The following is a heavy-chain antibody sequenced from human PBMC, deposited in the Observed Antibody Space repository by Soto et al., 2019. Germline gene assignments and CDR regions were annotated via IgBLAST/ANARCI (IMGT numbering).Heavy chain of an antibody. CDR1: GFTFSSYS. J-gene: IGHJ4*02. CDR2: ISSSSSYI. V-gene: IGHV3-21*01. Sequence: GGSLRLSCAASGFTFSSYSMNWVRQAPGKGLEWVSSISSSSSYIYYADSVKGRFTISRDNAKNSLYLQMNSLRAEDTAVYYCARVVAKWELERTYYFDYWGQGTLVTVSS. D-gene: IGHD1-26*01. CDR3: ARVVAKWELERTYYFDY.